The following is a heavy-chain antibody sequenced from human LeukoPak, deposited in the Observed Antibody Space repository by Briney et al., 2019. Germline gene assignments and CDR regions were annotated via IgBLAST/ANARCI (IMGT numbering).Heavy chain of an antibody. Sequence: RASVKVSCKASGGTFSSYAISWVRQAPGQGLEWMGGIIPIFGTANYARKFQGRVTITADKSTSTAYMELSSLRSEDTAVYYCARVDIAAAGTGGDYWGQGTLVTVSS. CDR2: IIPIFGTA. CDR3: ARVDIAAAGTGGDY. D-gene: IGHD6-13*01. V-gene: IGHV1-69*06. J-gene: IGHJ4*02. CDR1: GGTFSSYA.